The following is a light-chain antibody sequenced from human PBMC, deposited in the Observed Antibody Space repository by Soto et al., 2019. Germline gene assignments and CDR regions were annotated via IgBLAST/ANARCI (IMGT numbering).Light chain of an antibody. J-gene: IGKJ1*01. CDR3: QHYNNWPWT. CDR2: GAS. CDR1: QSVSNN. V-gene: IGKV3-15*01. Sequence: EIVMTQSPATLSVSPGEGDTLSCRASQSVSNNLDWYQQKPGPAPRLLIYGASSRATGIPARVSGSGSGTDGTEFSLAISSLQSEDFAVYYCQHYNNWPWTFGQGTKVEIK.